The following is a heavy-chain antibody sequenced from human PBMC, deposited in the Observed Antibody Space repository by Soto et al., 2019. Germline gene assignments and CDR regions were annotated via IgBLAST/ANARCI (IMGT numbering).Heavy chain of an antibody. Sequence: RDSVKVSCKASGYTFTSYYMHWVRQAPGQGLEWMGIINPTGGSTSYAQKFQGRVTMTRDTSTSTVYMELSSLRSEDTAVYYCPSGTTVTTLLSWGQGTLVTVSS. CDR1: GYTFTSYY. CDR3: PSGTTVTTLLS. V-gene: IGHV1-46*01. D-gene: IGHD4-17*01. CDR2: INPTGGST. J-gene: IGHJ5*02.